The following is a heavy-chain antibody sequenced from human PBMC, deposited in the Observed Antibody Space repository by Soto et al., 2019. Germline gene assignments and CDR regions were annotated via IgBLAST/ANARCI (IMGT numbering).Heavy chain of an antibody. J-gene: IGHJ6*02. D-gene: IGHD4-17*01. Sequence: EVQLVESGGGLVQPGGSLRLSCAASGFTFSSYWTHWVRQAPGKGLVWVSRINSDGSSTSYADSVKGRFTISRDNAKNTLYLQMNSLRAEDTAVYYCARDFFYGDSIPSYYYYYGMDVWGQGTTVTVSS. CDR3: ARDFFYGDSIPSYYYYYGMDV. V-gene: IGHV3-74*01. CDR1: GFTFSSYW. CDR2: INSDGSST.